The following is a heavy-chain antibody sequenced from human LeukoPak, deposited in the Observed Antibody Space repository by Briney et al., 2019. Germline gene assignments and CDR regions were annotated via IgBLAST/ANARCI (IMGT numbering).Heavy chain of an antibody. CDR1: GFTFSSYG. J-gene: IGHJ4*02. V-gene: IGHV3-33*01. D-gene: IGHD1-26*01. CDR2: IWSDGSNK. Sequence: GRSLRLSCAASGFTFSSYGMHWVRQTPGKGLEWVAVIWSDGSNKYYADSVKGRFTISRDNSKNTLYLQMNSLRAEDTAVYYCARGSGSFSGGFDYWGQGTLVTVSS. CDR3: ARGSGSFSGGFDY.